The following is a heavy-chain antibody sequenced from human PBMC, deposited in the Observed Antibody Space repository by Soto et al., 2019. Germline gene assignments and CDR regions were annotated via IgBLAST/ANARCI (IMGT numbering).Heavy chain of an antibody. Sequence: EVQLVESGGGLLQPGGSLTLSCTASGFTFSNYWMHWVRQAPGKGLVWVSRTKSDGSGTSYTDSVKGRFTISRDNAYNSLYLQMSNLRAEDTAVYYCARGGFAHGPGRMDVWCKGTTVIVSS. CDR2: TKSDGSGT. V-gene: IGHV3-74*01. D-gene: IGHD3-10*01. CDR3: ARGGFAHGPGRMDV. CDR1: GFTFSNYW. J-gene: IGHJ6*04.